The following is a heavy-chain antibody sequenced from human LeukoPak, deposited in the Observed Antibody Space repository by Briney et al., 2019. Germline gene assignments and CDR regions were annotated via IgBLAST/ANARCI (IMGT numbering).Heavy chain of an antibody. Sequence: PGGSLRLSCAASGFTFIDYDMHWVRQVIGKGLEWVSAIGIRGDTHYSGSVKGRFTISRENAESSLYLQMNSLRAEDTAVYYCAKSKQLTYDWFDPWGQGTLVTVSS. CDR1: GFTFIDYD. CDR3: AKSKQLTYDWFDP. V-gene: IGHV3-13*01. J-gene: IGHJ5*02. CDR2: IGIRGDT. D-gene: IGHD6-13*01.